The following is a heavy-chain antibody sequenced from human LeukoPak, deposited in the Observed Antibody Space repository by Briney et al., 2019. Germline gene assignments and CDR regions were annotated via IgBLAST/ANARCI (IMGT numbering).Heavy chain of an antibody. CDR3: ARSIAVAGTFYYYYYMDV. J-gene: IGHJ6*03. CDR2: MNPNSGNT. Sequence: ASVKVSCKASGYTFTSYDINWVRQATGQGLEWMGWMNPNSGNTGYAQKLQGRVTMTRNTSITTAYMELSSLRSEDTAVYYCARSIAVAGTFYYYYYMDVWGKGTTVTISS. CDR1: GYTFTSYD. V-gene: IGHV1-8*01. D-gene: IGHD6-19*01.